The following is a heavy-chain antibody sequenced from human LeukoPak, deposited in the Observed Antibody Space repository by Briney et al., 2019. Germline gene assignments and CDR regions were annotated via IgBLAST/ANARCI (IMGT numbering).Heavy chain of an antibody. CDR2: INPSGGST. CDR1: GYTFTGYY. J-gene: IGHJ4*02. CDR3: ARSLDSYYYDSSGYYSPFDY. Sequence: ASVKVSCKASGYTFTGYYMHWVRQAPGQGLEWMGIINPSGGSTSYAQKFQGRVTMTRDTSTSTVYMELSSLRSEDTAVYYCARSLDSYYYDSSGYYSPFDYWGQGTLVTVSS. D-gene: IGHD3-22*01. V-gene: IGHV1-46*01.